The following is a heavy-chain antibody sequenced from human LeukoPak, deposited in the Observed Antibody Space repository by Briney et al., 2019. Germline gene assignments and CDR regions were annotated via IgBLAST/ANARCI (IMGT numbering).Heavy chain of an antibody. V-gene: IGHV3-33*06. D-gene: IGHD2-2*01. Sequence: YYGSHQYYSDSIKGLVTISRENSKNTVYMEINRLRDEETARYYCAKDPEVNNQLPPDGFDYWGQGTLVTVSS. CDR3: AKDPEVNNQLPPDGFDY. CDR2: YYGSHQ. J-gene: IGHJ4*02.